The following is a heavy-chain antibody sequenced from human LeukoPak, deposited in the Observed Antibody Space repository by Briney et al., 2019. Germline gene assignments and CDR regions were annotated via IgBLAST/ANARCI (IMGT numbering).Heavy chain of an antibody. CDR2: ISSSSSYI. D-gene: IGHD6-19*01. V-gene: IGHV3-21*01. CDR1: RFIFSSYS. J-gene: IGHJ4*02. CDR3: AGGSTSASNGWFGQLEY. Sequence: GGSLRLSCAASRFIFSSYSMIWVRQTPGMGLEWVSSISSSSSYIYYTDSLKGRFIISRDNAKNSLYLQMNSLSADDTGVYYCAGGSTSASNGWFGQLEYWGQGTLVTVSS.